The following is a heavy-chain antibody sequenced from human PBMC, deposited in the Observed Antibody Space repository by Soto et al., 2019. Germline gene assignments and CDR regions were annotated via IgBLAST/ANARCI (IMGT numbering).Heavy chain of an antibody. CDR2: IRQDGSEK. V-gene: IGHV3-7*04. CDR1: GFTFSSNW. J-gene: IGHJ4*02. CDR3: AMEFVLAQGPGYFAY. Sequence: PGGSLRLSCVGSGFTFSSNWMTWVRQAPGKGLEWVGNIRQDGSEKNYVDSVKGRFTISRDNAKNSLYLQMNSLRAEDTAVYYCAMEFVLAQGPGYFAYWDRGPLVTVSS. D-gene: IGHD3-3*02.